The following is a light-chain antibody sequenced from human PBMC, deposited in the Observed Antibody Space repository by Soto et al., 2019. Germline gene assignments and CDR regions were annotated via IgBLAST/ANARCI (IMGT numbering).Light chain of an antibody. V-gene: IGKV1-27*01. CDR3: QKYNSAPWK. J-gene: IGKJ1*01. CDR1: QSISNY. CDR2: AAS. Sequence: DIQITHSPSSLSASVVDRVTITFLASQSISNYLAWYQQKPGKVPKLLIYAASTLQSGVPSRFSGSGSGTDFTLTISSLQPEDVATYYCQKYNSAPWKFGQGTKVDIK.